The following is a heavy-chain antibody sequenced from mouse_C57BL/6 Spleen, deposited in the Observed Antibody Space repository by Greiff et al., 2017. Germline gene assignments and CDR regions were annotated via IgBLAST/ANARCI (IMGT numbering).Heavy chain of an antibody. Sequence: VQLQESDAELVKPGASVKISCKVSGYTFTDHTIHWMKQRPEQGLEWIGYIYPRDGSTKYNEKFKGKATLTADKSSSTAYMQLNSLTSEDSAVYFCARYYGSSPWYFDVWGTGTTVTVSS. J-gene: IGHJ1*03. CDR3: ARYYGSSPWYFDV. D-gene: IGHD1-1*01. CDR1: GYTFTDHT. CDR2: IYPRDGST. V-gene: IGHV1-78*01.